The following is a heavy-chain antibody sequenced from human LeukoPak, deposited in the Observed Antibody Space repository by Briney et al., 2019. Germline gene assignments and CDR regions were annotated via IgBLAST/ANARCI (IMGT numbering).Heavy chain of an antibody. J-gene: IGHJ4*02. CDR3: ARGYYGSGSYRVDY. CDR1: GYTFTGYY. V-gene: IGHV1-2*06. D-gene: IGHD3-10*01. CDR2: INPNSGGT. Sequence: ASVKVSCKASGYTFTGYYMRWVRQAPGQGLEWMGRINPNSGGTNYAQKFQGSVTMTRDTSISTAYMELSRLRSDDTAVYYCARGYYGSGSYRVDYWGQGTLVTVSS.